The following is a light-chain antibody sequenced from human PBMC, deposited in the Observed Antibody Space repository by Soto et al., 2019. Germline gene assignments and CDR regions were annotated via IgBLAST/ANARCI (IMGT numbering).Light chain of an antibody. CDR2: GNI. CDR3: QSSDSRLSGSDV. V-gene: IGLV1-40*01. Sequence: QSVLTQPPSVSGAPGQRVTISCTGSSSNIGAGYDVHWYQQRPGTAPKLLIFGNINRPSGVPDRFSGSKSGTSASLAITGLQAEDEGDYYCQSSDSRLSGSDVFGTGTKVTVL. CDR1: SSNIGAGYD. J-gene: IGLJ1*01.